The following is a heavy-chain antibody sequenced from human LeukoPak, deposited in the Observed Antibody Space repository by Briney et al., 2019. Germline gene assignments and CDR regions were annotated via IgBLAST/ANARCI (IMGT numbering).Heavy chain of an antibody. CDR3: ARRKNIVVVVAVTRGYYFDY. CDR1: GGSISSSSYY. CDR2: INHSGST. Sequence: SETLSLTCSVSGGSISSSSYYWSWIRQPPGKGLEWIGEINHSGSTNYNPSLKSRVTISVDTSKNQFSLKLSSVTAADTAVYYCARRKNIVVVVAVTRGYYFDYWGQGTLVTVSS. V-gene: IGHV4-39*07. D-gene: IGHD2-15*01. J-gene: IGHJ4*02.